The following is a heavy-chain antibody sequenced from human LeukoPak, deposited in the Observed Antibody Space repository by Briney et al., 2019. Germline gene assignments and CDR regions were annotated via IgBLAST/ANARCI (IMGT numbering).Heavy chain of an antibody. J-gene: IGHJ4*02. CDR3: ARTAALDYGDYAPYFDY. Sequence: SETLSLTCTVSGGSISSGGYYWSWIRQHPGKGLEWIGYIYYGGSTYYNPSLKSRVTISVDASKNQFSLKLSSVTAADTAVYYCARTAALDYGDYAPYFDYWGQGTLVTVSS. V-gene: IGHV4-31*03. CDR1: GGSISSGGYY. CDR2: IYYGGST. D-gene: IGHD4-17*01.